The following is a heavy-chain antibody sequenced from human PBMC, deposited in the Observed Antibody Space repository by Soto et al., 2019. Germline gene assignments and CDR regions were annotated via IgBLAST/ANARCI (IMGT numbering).Heavy chain of an antibody. Sequence: QVQLVQSGAEVKKPGASVKVSCKASGYTFSSYYMHWVRQAPGQGYEWMGIINPSGGGTTYAQKFQGSXXMXRXXSTSTVYMELSSLRSEDTAVYYCARYDYNGYYFDYWGQGTLVTVSS. CDR1: GYTFSSYY. D-gene: IGHD4-4*01. V-gene: IGHV1-46*01. CDR2: INPSGGGT. J-gene: IGHJ4*02. CDR3: ARYDYNGYYFDY.